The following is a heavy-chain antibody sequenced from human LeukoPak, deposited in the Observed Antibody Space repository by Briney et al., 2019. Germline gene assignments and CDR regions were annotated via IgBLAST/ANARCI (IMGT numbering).Heavy chain of an antibody. CDR3: ASYDSSGYSHRY. CDR2: IIPIFGTA. V-gene: IGHV1-69*01. CDR1: GGTFSSYA. J-gene: IGHJ4*02. Sequence: SSVKVSCKASGGTFSSYAISWVRQAPGQGLEWMGGIIPIFGTANYAQKFQRRVTITADESTSTAYMELSSLRSEDTAVYYCASYDSSGYSHRYWGQGTLVTVSS. D-gene: IGHD3-22*01.